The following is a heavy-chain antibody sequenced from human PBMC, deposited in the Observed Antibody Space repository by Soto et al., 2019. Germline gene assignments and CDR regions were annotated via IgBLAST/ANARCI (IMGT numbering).Heavy chain of an antibody. CDR3: ARDLTDSSGYLPLIYGMDV. Sequence: TSVKVSCKACGDSFTSYYMHWVRQAPGQGLEWMGIINPSGGSTSYAQKFQGRVTMTRDTSTSTVYMELSSLRSEDTAVYYCARDLTDSSGYLPLIYGMDVWGQGTTVTVSS. J-gene: IGHJ6*02. D-gene: IGHD3-22*01. CDR1: GDSFTSYY. CDR2: INPSGGST. V-gene: IGHV1-46*01.